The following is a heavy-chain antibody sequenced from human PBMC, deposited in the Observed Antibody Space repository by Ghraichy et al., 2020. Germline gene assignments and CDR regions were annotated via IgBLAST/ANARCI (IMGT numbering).Heavy chain of an antibody. J-gene: IGHJ6*02. V-gene: IGHV4-4*02. CDR2: IYHSGST. CDR1: GGSISSSNW. Sequence: SETLSLTSAVSGGSISSSNWWSWVRQPPGKGLEWIGEIYHSGSTNYNPSLKSRVTISVDKSKNQFSLKLSSVTAADTAVYYCARDSGGGPGIAAAGRPRDYYYYGMDVWGQGTTVTVSS. D-gene: IGHD6-13*01. CDR3: ARDSGGGPGIAAAGRPRDYYYYGMDV.